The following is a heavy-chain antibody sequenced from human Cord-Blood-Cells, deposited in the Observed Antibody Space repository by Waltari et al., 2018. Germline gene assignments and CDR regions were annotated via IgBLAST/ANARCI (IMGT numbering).Heavy chain of an antibody. CDR3: AGGSYSSYYYMDV. J-gene: IGHJ6*03. V-gene: IGHV4-34*01. CDR1: GGSFSGYY. Sequence: QVQLQQWGAGLLKPSETLSLTCAVYGGSFSGYYWSWIRQPPGKGLEWIWEINHSGSTNYNPSLKSRVTISVDTSKNQFSLKLSSVTAADTAVYYCAGGSYSSYYYMDVWGKGTTVTVSS. CDR2: INHSGST.